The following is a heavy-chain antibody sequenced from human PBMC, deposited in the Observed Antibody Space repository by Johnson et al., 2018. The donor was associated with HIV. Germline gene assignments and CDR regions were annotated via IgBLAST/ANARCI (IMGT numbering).Heavy chain of an antibody. Sequence: QLVESGGGLVQPGGSLRLSCAASRFTVSSNYMTWVRQAPGKGLEWVSVIYSGGNTYYADSVKGRFTISRDKSKNSLFLQMNSLRVEDTAVYYCARSGGYPNAFDMWGQGTMVSVSS. CDR3: ARSGGYPNAFDM. CDR1: RFTVSSNY. D-gene: IGHD6-13*01. J-gene: IGHJ3*02. V-gene: IGHV3-66*01. CDR2: IYSGGNT.